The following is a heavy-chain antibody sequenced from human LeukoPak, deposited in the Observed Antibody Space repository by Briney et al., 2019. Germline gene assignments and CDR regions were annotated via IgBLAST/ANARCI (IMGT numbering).Heavy chain of an antibody. CDR3: ARRPVVPAARGYFDL. V-gene: IGHV1-69*01. D-gene: IGHD2-2*01. CDR2: IIPIFGTA. J-gene: IGHJ2*01. CDR1: GGTFSSYA. Sequence: GSSVKVSCKASGGTFSSYAISWVRQAPGQGLEWMGGIIPIFGTANYAQKFQGRVTITADESTSTAYMELSSLRSEDTAVYYCARRPVVPAARGYFDLWGRGTLVTVSS.